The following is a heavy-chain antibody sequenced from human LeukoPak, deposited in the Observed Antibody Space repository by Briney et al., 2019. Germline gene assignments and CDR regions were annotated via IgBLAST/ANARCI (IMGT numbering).Heavy chain of an antibody. D-gene: IGHD3-10*01. CDR2: IIPIFGTA. J-gene: IGHJ6*03. V-gene: IGHV1-69*06. Sequence: GASVKVSCKASGGTFSSYAISWVRQAPGQGLEWMGGIIPIFGTANYAQKFQGRVTITADKSTSTAYMELSSLRSEDTAVYYCARDRGNTVFYYYYMDFWGKGTTVTVSS. CDR1: GGTFSSYA. CDR3: ARDRGNTVFYYYYMDF.